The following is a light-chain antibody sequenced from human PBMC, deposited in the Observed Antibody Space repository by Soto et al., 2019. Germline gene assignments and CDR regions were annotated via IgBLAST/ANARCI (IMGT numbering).Light chain of an antibody. V-gene: IGLV1-51*01. CDR2: DNN. J-gene: IGLJ2*01. CDR1: SSNIGNNY. CDR3: GTWDSSLSAGE. Sequence: QSVLTQPPSASAAPGQKVTISCSGSSSNIGNNYVSWYQQLPGTAPKLLIYDNNKRPSGIPDRFSGSKSGTSATLGITGLQTGDEADYYCGTWDSSLSAGEFGGGTKLTVL.